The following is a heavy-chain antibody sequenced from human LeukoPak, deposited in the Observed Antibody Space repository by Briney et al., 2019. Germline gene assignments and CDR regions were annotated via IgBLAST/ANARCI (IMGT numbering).Heavy chain of an antibody. Sequence: PSETLSLTCTVSGGSITSYYWSWIRQPAGKGLERIGRIHTGGSTNYNPSLKSRVTMSVDTSKNQFSLKLTSVTATDTAMYYCASSFAVAGYYHGMDVWGQGTTVTVSS. CDR3: ASSFAVAGYYHGMDV. J-gene: IGHJ6*02. V-gene: IGHV4-4*07. CDR2: IHTGGST. D-gene: IGHD6-19*01. CDR1: GGSITSYY.